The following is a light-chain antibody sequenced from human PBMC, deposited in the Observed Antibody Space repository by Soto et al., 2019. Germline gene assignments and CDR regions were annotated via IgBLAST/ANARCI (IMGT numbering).Light chain of an antibody. Sequence: DIQLTQSPSTLSASVGDRVTLTCLASQSISSWLAWYQQKPGKAPKLLIYKASSLESGVPSRFSGSGSGTEFTLTISSLQPDDFATYYCQQYNSYWTFGQGTKVDI. J-gene: IGKJ1*01. V-gene: IGKV1-5*03. CDR2: KAS. CDR3: QQYNSYWT. CDR1: QSISSW.